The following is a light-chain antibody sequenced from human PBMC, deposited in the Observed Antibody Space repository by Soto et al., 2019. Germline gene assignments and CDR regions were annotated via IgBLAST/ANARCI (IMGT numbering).Light chain of an antibody. CDR1: QSVSSY. J-gene: IGKJ1*01. CDR2: DAS. Sequence: EIVLTQSPATLSLSPGERATLSCRASQSVSSYLAWYQQKPGQAPRLLIYDASNRATGIPDRFSGSGSGTDFTLTISSLEPEDFAVYYCQQRSNWPFWTFGQGTKVEIK. CDR3: QQRSNWPFWT. V-gene: IGKV3-11*01.